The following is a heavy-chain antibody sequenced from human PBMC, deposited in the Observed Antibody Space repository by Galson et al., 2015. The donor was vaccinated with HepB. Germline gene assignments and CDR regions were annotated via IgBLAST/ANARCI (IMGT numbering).Heavy chain of an antibody. CDR3: ARDRGSGYDLRYGDYFA. CDR2: INTASRNP. D-gene: IGHD5-12*01. Sequence: SVKVSCKASGYSFTSYAINWVRQAPGQGLEWMGWINTASRNPTYAQGFTGRFVFSLDTSVSTAYLQISSLKAEDTAVYYCARDRGSGYDLRYGDYFAWGQGTLVTVSS. V-gene: IGHV7-4-1*02. CDR1: GYSFTSYA. J-gene: IGHJ4*02.